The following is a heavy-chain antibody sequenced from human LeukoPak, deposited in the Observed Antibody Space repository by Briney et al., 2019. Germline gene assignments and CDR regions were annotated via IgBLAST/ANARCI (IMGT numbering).Heavy chain of an antibody. J-gene: IGHJ6*03. V-gene: IGHV4-34*01. CDR2: INHSGST. CDR3: ARCSTPYYYYYYYMDV. Sequence: SENLSLNCAVYGGSFSGYYWSWIRQPPGQGLEWIGEINHSGSTNYNPSLKSRVTISVDTYKNQFSLKLSSVTAADTAVYYCARCSTPYYYYYYYMDVWGKGTTVTVSS. CDR1: GGSFSGYY.